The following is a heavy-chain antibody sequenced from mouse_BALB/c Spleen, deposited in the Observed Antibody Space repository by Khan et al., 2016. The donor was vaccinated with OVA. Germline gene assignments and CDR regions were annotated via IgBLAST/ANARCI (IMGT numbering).Heavy chain of an antibody. J-gene: IGHJ4*01. CDR2: ISSGGSYT. CDR3: ARLYAMDY. Sequence: EVELVESGGDLVKPGGSLKLSCAASGFTFSSYGMSWVRQTPDKRLEWVATISSGGSYTYYPDSVKGRFTISRDNAKNTLYLQMSSLKPEDTAMYYCARLYAMDYWGQGTSVTVSS. V-gene: IGHV5-6*01. CDR1: GFTFSSYG.